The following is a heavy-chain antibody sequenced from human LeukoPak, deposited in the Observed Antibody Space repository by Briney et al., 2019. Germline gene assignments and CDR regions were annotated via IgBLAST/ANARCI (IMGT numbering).Heavy chain of an antibody. J-gene: IGHJ4*02. V-gene: IGHV4-39*01. CDR3: ARLSYSSGWYPLFDY. CDR2: IYYSGST. D-gene: IGHD6-19*01. CDR1: GGSISSGDYY. Sequence: SQTLSLTCTVSGGSISSGDYYWGWIRQPPGKGLEWIGSIYYSGSTYYNPSLKSRVTISVDTSKNQFSLKLSSVTAADTAVYYCARLSYSSGWYPLFDYWGQGTLVTVSS.